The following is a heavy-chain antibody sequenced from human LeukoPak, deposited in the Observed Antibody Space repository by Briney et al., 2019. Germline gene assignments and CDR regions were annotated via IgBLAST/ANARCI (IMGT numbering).Heavy chain of an antibody. CDR2: INHSGST. CDR1: GGSFSGYY. V-gene: IGHV4-34*01. Sequence: SETLSLTSGVNGGSFSGYYWSWIRQPPGKGLEWIGEINHSGSTNYNPSLKSRVTISVDTSKNQFSLKLSSVTAADTAVYYCARQYSSGWYKGYFQYWGQGTLVTVSS. CDR3: ARQYSSGWYKGYFQY. J-gene: IGHJ1*01. D-gene: IGHD6-19*01.